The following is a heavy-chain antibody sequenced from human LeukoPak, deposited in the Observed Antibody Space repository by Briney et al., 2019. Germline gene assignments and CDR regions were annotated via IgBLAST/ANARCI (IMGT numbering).Heavy chain of an antibody. J-gene: IGHJ4*02. V-gene: IGHV3-23*01. CDR1: GFTFSSYT. Sequence: GGSLRLSCAASGFTFSSYTMSWVRQAPGKGLEWVSTITTSDGNTYYADSVKGRFTISRDNSKNTLYLQMNSLRAEDTAVYYCARDREAYCGGDCYSPLDYWGQGTLVTVSS. CDR3: ARDREAYCGGDCYSPLDY. D-gene: IGHD2-21*02. CDR2: ITTSDGNT.